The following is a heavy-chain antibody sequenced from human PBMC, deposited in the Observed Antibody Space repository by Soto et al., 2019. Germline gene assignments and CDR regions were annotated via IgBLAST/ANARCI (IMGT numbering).Heavy chain of an antibody. J-gene: IGHJ4*02. CDR2: MYNSGST. Sequence: LSLTCTVSGGSISSYYWTWIRQPPGKGLEWIGFMYNSGSTHYNPSLKSRVTISLDTSKNQFSLNLRSVTAADTAVYFCASMGYHYGSGSYPLDYWGQGTLVTVSS. D-gene: IGHD3-10*01. CDR1: GGSISSYY. V-gene: IGHV4-59*08. CDR3: ASMGYHYGSGSYPLDY.